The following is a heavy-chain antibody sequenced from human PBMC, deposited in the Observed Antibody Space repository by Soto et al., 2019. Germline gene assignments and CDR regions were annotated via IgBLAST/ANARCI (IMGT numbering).Heavy chain of an antibody. V-gene: IGHV3-23*01. D-gene: IGHD6-13*01. CDR2: ISGSGGST. CDR1: GFTFSSYA. J-gene: IGHJ4*02. CDR3: AKDPIAAAVFLFDY. Sequence: GGSRRLSCAASGFTFSSYAMSWVRQAPGKGLEWVSAISGSGGSTYYADTVKGRFTITRDNSKNTLYLQMNSLRAEDTAVYYCAKDPIAAAVFLFDYWGQGTLVTVSS.